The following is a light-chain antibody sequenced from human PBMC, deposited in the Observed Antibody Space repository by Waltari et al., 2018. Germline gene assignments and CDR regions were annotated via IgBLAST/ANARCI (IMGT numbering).Light chain of an antibody. CDR2: DVT. V-gene: IGLV2-14*03. Sequence: QPALTQPVSLSGSPGQSITISCTGTGGDVGGYNYVTWYQQHPGNTPKLAIFDVTKRPSGVSNRCSGSKSGNTASLTISGLQAEDEADYHCASYAGRSTLLFGGGTKLTVL. CDR3: ASYAGRSTLL. CDR1: GGDVGGYNY. J-gene: IGLJ3*02.